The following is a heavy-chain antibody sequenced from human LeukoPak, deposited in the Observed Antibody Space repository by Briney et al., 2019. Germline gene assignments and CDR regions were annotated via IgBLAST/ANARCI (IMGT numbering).Heavy chain of an antibody. V-gene: IGHV1-18*01. Sequence: ASVKVSCKASGDSSSNYGFAWVRQAPGQGLEWMGWISADSGDRYYAQNFQHRVTMTTDTSTTTGYMELRSLRSDDTAVYYCASGSYLWGGMDVWGQGTTVTVSS. CDR3: ASGSYLWGGMDV. CDR2: ISADSGDR. CDR1: GDSSSNYG. J-gene: IGHJ6*02. D-gene: IGHD1-26*01.